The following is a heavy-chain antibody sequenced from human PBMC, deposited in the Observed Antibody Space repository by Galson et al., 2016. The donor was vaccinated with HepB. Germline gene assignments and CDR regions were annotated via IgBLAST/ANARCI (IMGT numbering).Heavy chain of an antibody. J-gene: IGHJ3*01. V-gene: IGHV3-11*01. D-gene: IGHD2-15*01. CDR3: ARRWDAFDL. Sequence: SLRLSCAASGFTFSDNYMSWIRQAPGKGLEWLSYISNSGTTIYYADSVKGRFTISRDNAKNSLYLQMNSLRADDTALYYCARRWDAFDLWGQGTMVTVSS. CDR2: ISNSGTTI. CDR1: GFTFSDNY.